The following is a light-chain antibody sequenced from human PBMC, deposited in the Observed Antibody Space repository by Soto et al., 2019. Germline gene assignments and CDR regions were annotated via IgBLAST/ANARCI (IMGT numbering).Light chain of an antibody. Sequence: AIRMTQSPFSLSASVGDRVTITCWASQGISGYLPWYQQTPAKAPNRFIYYASNLQSGDPSRFSGSGYGADYNLTISSLQPEDFATYHCQQYFITPLTFGPGTKVDVK. CDR1: QGISGY. CDR3: QQYFITPLT. J-gene: IGKJ3*01. CDR2: YAS. V-gene: IGKV1D-43*01.